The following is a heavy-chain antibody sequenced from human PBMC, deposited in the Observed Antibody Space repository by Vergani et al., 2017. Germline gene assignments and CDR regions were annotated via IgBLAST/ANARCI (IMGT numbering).Heavy chain of an antibody. CDR2: IYYSGST. CDR3: ARVQDYGGNTPYYYYYGMDV. CDR1: GGSISSYY. V-gene: IGHV4-59*08. J-gene: IGHJ6*02. Sequence: QVQLQESGPGLVKPSETLSLTCTVSGGSISSYYWSWIRQPPGKGLEWIGYIYYSGSTNYNPSLKSRVTISVDTSKNQFSLKLSSVTAADTAVYYCARVQDYGGNTPYYYYYGMDVWGQGTTVTVSS. D-gene: IGHD4-23*01.